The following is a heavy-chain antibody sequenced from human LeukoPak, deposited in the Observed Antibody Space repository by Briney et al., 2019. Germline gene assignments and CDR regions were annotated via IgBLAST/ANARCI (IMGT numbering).Heavy chain of an antibody. CDR3: ARHVRTTYYYYSSGYSSDY. Sequence: GESLKISCKGSGYSFTTYWIGWGRQMPGQGLEEMGVIYPGDSDTRYSPSCQGQVTISADQSISTAYLQWSSLKASDTAMHYCARHVRTTYYYYSSGYSSDYWGQGTLVTVSS. CDR1: GYSFTTYW. D-gene: IGHD3-22*01. V-gene: IGHV5-51*01. J-gene: IGHJ4*02. CDR2: IYPGDSDT.